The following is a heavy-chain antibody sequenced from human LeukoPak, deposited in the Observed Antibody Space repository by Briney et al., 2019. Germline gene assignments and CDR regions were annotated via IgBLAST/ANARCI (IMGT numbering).Heavy chain of an antibody. V-gene: IGHV1-18*01. D-gene: IGHD3-3*01. CDR1: GYTFTSYG. CDR2: ISAYNGNT. CDR3: ARDLGMDFWSGYYT. Sequence: ASVTVSCTASGYTFTSYGISWVRQAPGQGLEWMGWISAYNGNTNYAQKLQGRVTMTTDTSTSTAYMELRSLRSDDTSVYYCARDLGMDFWSGYYTWGQGTLVTVSS. J-gene: IGHJ5*02.